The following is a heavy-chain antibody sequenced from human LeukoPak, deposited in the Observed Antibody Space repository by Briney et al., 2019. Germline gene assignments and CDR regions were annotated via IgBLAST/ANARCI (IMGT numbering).Heavy chain of an antibody. CDR1: GYTFTGYS. V-gene: IGHV1-46*01. Sequence: AASVKVSCKASGYTFTGYSIHWVRQAPGQGLEWMGIINPSGGSTSYAQKFQGRVTMTRDTSTSTVYMELSSLRSEDTAVYYCARALDSNYPFDYWGQGTLVTVFS. CDR3: ARALDSNYPFDY. J-gene: IGHJ4*02. CDR2: INPSGGST. D-gene: IGHD4-11*01.